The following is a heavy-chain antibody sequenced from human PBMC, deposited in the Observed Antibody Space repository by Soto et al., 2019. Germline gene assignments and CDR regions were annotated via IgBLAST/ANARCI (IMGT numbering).Heavy chain of an antibody. D-gene: IGHD2-15*01. CDR1: GGTFSSYT. CDR2: IIPILGIA. J-gene: IGHJ5*02. CDR3: AREDCSGGSCYLGWFDP. V-gene: IGHV1-69*04. Sequence: SVKVSCKASGGTFSSYTISWVRQAPGQGLEWMGRIIPILGIANYAQKFQGRVTITADKSTSTAYMELSSLRSEDTAVYYCAREDCSGGSCYLGWFDPWGQGTLVTVSS.